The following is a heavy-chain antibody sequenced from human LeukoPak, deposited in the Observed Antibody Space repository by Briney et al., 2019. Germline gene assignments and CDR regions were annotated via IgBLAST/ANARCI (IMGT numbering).Heavy chain of an antibody. CDR3: ARDKTDTAMGTAFDY. CDR1: GFTFSSYE. V-gene: IGHV3-48*03. CDR2: ISSSGSTI. D-gene: IGHD5-18*01. J-gene: IGHJ4*02. Sequence: GGSLRLSCAASGFTFSSYEMNWVRQAPGKGLEWVSYISSSGSTIYYADSVKGRFTISRDNAKNSLYLQMTSLRAEDTAVYYCARDKTDTAMGTAFDYWGQGTLVTVSS.